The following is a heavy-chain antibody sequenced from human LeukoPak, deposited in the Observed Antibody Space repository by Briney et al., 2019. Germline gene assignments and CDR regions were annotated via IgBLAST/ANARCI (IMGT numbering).Heavy chain of an antibody. CDR3: ASYGSGSPIDY. V-gene: IGHV1-46*01. CDR1: GYTFTSYY. Sequence: ASVKVSCKASGYTFTSYYMHWVRQAPGQGLEWMGLINPSGGSTSYAQKFQGRVTMTRDTSTSTVYMELSSLRSEDTAVYYCASYGSGSPIDYWGQGTLVTVSS. D-gene: IGHD3-10*01. CDR2: INPSGGST. J-gene: IGHJ4*02.